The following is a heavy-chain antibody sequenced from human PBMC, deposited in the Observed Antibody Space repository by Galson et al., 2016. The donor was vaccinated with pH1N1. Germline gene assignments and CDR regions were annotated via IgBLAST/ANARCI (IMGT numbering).Heavy chain of an antibody. Sequence: SVKVSCKASGYTFTTSYIHWVRQAPGEGLEWMGVIDPSGGGTTYAQKFQARVTMTRDTSTSTVYLDLSRLKSEDTYGYYCTRGLGRCREFWGQGTLVTVSS. J-gene: IGHJ4*02. V-gene: IGHV1-46*01. CDR3: TRGLGRCREF. CDR1: GYTFTTSY. CDR2: IDPSGGGT. D-gene: IGHD1-26*01.